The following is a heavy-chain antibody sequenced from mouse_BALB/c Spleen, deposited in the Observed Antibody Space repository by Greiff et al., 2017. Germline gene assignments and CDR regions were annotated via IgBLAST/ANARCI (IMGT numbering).Heavy chain of an antibody. CDR3: AREAPTMITALFDY. Sequence: QVHVKQSGAELARPGASVKLSCKASGYTFTDYYINWVKQRTGQGLEWSGEIYPGSGNTYYNEKFKGKATLTADKSSSTAYMQLSSLTSEDSAVYFCAREAPTMITALFDYWGQGTTLTVSS. V-gene: IGHV1-77*01. D-gene: IGHD2-4*01. CDR2: IYPGSGNT. J-gene: IGHJ2*01. CDR1: GYTFTDYY.